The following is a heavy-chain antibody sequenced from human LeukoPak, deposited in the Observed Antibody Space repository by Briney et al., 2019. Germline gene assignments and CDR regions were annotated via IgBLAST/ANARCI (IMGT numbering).Heavy chain of an antibody. D-gene: IGHD6-13*01. J-gene: IGHJ4*02. CDR3: AKDLWAAAGGGIDY. V-gene: IGHV1-24*01. CDR1: GYTLTELS. CDR2: FDPEDGET. Sequence: ASVKVSCKVSGYTLTELSMHWVRQAPGKGLEWMGGFDPEDGETIYAQKFQGRVTMTEDTSTDTAYMELSSLRSEDTAVYYCAKDLWAAAGGGIDYWGQGTLVTVSS.